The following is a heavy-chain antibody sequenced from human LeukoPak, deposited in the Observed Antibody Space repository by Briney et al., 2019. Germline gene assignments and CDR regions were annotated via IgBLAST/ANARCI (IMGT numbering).Heavy chain of an antibody. Sequence: VASVKVSCKASGYTFTDYYMHWVRQAPGQGLEWMGWINSNSGGTNYAQKFQGRVTITRDTSISTAYMELSSLRSDDTAVYYCARVLVPAGGGVVDYWGQGTLVTVSS. J-gene: IGHJ4*02. CDR1: GYTFTDYY. CDR3: ARVLVPAGGGVVDY. V-gene: IGHV1-2*02. CDR2: INSNSGGT. D-gene: IGHD3-16*01.